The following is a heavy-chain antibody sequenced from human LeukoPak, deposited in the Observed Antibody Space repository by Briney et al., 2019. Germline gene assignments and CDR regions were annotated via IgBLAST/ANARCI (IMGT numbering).Heavy chain of an antibody. Sequence: ASVKVSCKASGYIFTDYYMHWVRQAPGQELGWMGRINPNSGGTNYAQKFQGRVTMTRDTSISTAYTELSSLRSEDTAVYYCAAGPYYYDSSGYADYYYGMDVWGQGTTVTVSS. D-gene: IGHD3-22*01. CDR3: AAGPYYYDSSGYADYYYGMDV. CDR2: INPNSGGT. V-gene: IGHV1/OR15-1*01. J-gene: IGHJ6*02. CDR1: GYIFTDYY.